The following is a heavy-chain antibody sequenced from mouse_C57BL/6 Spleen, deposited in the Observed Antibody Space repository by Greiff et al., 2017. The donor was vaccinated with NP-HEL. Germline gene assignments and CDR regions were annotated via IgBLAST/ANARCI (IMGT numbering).Heavy chain of an antibody. CDR3: ANKLGQGVFDY. D-gene: IGHD4-1*01. CDR2: IYPGDGDT. J-gene: IGHJ2*01. V-gene: IGHV1-82*01. Sequence: VQGVESGPELVKPGASVKISCKASGYAFSSSWMNWVKQRPGKGLEWIGRIYPGDGDTNYNGKFKGKATLTADKSSSTAYMQLSSLTSEDSAVYFCANKLGQGVFDYWGQGTTLTVSS. CDR1: GYAFSSSW.